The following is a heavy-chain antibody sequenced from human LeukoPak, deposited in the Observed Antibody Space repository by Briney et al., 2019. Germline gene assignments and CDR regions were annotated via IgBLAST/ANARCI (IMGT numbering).Heavy chain of an antibody. V-gene: IGHV3-30*03. Sequence: GRSLRLSCAASGFTFSSYGMHWVRQAPGKGLEWVAVISYDGSNKYYADSVKGRFTISRDNSKNTLYLQMNSLRAEDTAVYYCASGHYGSGSYYNLYYYYYMDVWGKGTTVTVSS. CDR2: ISYDGSNK. D-gene: IGHD3-10*01. CDR1: GFTFSSYG. J-gene: IGHJ6*03. CDR3: ASGHYGSGSYYNLYYYYYMDV.